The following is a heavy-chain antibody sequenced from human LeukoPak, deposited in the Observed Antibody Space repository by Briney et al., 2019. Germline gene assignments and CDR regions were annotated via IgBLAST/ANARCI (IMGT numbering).Heavy chain of an antibody. V-gene: IGHV3-13*01. J-gene: IGHJ3*02. CDR1: GFTFSSYD. D-gene: IGHD3/OR15-3a*01. CDR3: ARVDYHDAFDI. CDR2: IGTAGDT. Sequence: PGGSLRLSCAASGFTFSSYDMHWVRQATGKGLEWVSAIGTAGDTYYPGSVKGRFTISRENAKNSLYLQMNSLRAGDTAVYYCARVDYHDAFDIWGQGTMVTVSS.